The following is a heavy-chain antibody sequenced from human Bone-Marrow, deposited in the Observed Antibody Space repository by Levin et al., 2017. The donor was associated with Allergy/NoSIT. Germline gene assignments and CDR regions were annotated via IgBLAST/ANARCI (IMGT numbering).Heavy chain of an antibody. V-gene: IGHV4-59*12. CDR3: ARDHSFGAVTHNWFDP. Sequence: SQTLSLTCTVSGGSLRPYYWHWIRPPPGKALEWVGYIYWSGSTNYSPPLQSRVTISVDMSKSQVSLKLKSVTAADTAVYFCARDHSFGAVTHNWFDPWGQGTLVTVSS. J-gene: IGHJ5*02. CDR2: IYWSGST. CDR1: GGSLRPYY. D-gene: IGHD3-3*01.